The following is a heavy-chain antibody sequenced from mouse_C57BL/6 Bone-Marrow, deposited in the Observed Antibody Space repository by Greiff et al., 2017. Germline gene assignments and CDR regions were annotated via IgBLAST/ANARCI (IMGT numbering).Heavy chain of an antibody. D-gene: IGHD1-1*01. V-gene: IGHV7-3*01. CDR3: ARSRVDYFDY. J-gene: IGHJ2*01. CDR1: GFTFTDYY. Sequence: EVMLVESGGGLVQPGGSLSLSCAASGFTFTDYYMSWVRQPPGKALEWLGFIRNKANGYTTEYSAFVKGRFTIARDNSQSIFYLHMSALRAEDGASYCSARSRVDYFDYWGQGTTLTVSS. CDR2: IRNKANGYTT.